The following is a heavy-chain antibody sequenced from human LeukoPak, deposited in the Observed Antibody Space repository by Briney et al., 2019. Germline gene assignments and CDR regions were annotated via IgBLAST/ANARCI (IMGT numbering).Heavy chain of an antibody. V-gene: IGHV4-59*08. CDR1: GGSISSYY. D-gene: IGHD5-12*01. J-gene: IGHJ4*02. CDR3: ARDLGVATSDY. CDR2: IYYSGST. Sequence: SETLSLTCTVSGGSISSYYWSWIRQPPGKGLEWIGYIYYSGSTNYNPSLKSRVTMSVDTSKNQFSLKLSSVTAADTAVYYCARDLGVATSDYWGQGTLVTVSS.